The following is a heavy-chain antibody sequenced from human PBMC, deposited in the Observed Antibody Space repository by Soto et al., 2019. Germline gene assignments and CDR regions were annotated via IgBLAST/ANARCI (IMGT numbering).Heavy chain of an antibody. Sequence: QLQLQESGPGLVKPAETLSLTCTVSGGSINSGAYSWGWIRKPPGGGLERIGTFYYSESNYYNPSLESRVTISVDTSKNQFSLKVSSVTVADTAVYYCARLGGYCSSTSCYGYYGMDVWGQGTTVTVSS. CDR3: ARLGGYCSSTSCYGYYGMDV. CDR2: FYYSESN. V-gene: IGHV4-39*01. D-gene: IGHD2-2*01. J-gene: IGHJ6*02. CDR1: GGSINSGAYS.